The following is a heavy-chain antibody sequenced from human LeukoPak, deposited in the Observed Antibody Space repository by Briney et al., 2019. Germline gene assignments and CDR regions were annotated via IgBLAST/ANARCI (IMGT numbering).Heavy chain of an antibody. CDR3: ARGRPPNY. J-gene: IGHJ4*02. V-gene: IGHV4-34*01. CDR1: GGSLSSYY. CDR2: INHSGST. Sequence: SETLSLTCAVYGGSLSSYYWSWIRQPPGKGLEWIGEINHSGSTNYNPSLKSRVTISVDTSKNQFSLKLSSVTAADTAVYYCARGRPPNYWGQGTLVTVSS.